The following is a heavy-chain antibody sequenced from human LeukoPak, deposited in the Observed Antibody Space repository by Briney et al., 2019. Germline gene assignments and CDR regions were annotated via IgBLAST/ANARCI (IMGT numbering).Heavy chain of an antibody. Sequence: PGGSLRLSCAASGFTFDSYAMSWVRQAPGKGLEWVSAISGGGSGTYCADSEKGRFTISRDNSKNTLYLQMDSLRAEDTAVYYCSKGQVIAAAANSDFWGQGTLVTVSS. CDR3: SKGQVIAAAANSDF. CDR1: GFTFDSYA. D-gene: IGHD6-13*01. J-gene: IGHJ4*02. CDR2: ISGGGSGT. V-gene: IGHV3-23*01.